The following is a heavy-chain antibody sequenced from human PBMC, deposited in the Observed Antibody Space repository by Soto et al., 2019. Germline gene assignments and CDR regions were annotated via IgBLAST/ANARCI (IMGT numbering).Heavy chain of an antibody. Sequence: SETLSLTCTVSGGSISSGGYYWSWIRQHPGKGLEWIGYIYYSGSTYYNPSLKSRVTISVDTSKNQFSLKLSSVTAADTAVYYCARAYPIYPYFDYWGQGTLVTVSS. CDR3: ARAYPIYPYFDY. J-gene: IGHJ4*02. CDR2: IYYSGST. CDR1: GGSISSGGYY. V-gene: IGHV4-31*03.